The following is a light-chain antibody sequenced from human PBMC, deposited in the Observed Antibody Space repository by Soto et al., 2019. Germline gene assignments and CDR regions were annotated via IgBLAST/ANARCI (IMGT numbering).Light chain of an antibody. Sequence: QSALTQPRSVSGSPGQSVTISCTGTSSDVGGYNYVSCYQQHPGKAHKHMIYDVSKRPSGVPDRFSGSKSGNTASLTISGLQAEDEADYYCCSYAGSYVFGTGTKLTVL. J-gene: IGLJ1*01. CDR2: DVS. CDR3: CSYAGSYV. V-gene: IGLV2-11*01. CDR1: SSDVGGYNY.